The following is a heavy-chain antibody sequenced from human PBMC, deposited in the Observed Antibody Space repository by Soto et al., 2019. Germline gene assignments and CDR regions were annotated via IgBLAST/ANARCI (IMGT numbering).Heavy chain of an antibody. J-gene: IGHJ4*02. V-gene: IGHV1-18*04. CDR3: ERDAYSSFWLLCH. CDR2: ISAYNGNT. CDR1: GYTFTSYG. Sequence: ASVKVSCKASGYTFTSYGISWVRQAPGQGLEWMGWISAYNGNTNYAQKLQGRVTMTKDTSPTAAYMGLRSLRAXDKDVYYCERDAYSSFWLLCHWTQGILVTVSS. D-gene: IGHD2-2*01.